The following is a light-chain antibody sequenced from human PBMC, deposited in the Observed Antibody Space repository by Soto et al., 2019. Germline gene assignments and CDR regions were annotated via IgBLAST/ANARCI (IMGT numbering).Light chain of an antibody. V-gene: IGLV1-44*01. CDR1: NSNIGSHA. CDR2: SSN. J-gene: IGLJ2*01. CDR3: AAWDDSLLVV. Sequence: QSVLTQPPSASGTPGQRVTISCSGSNSNIGSHAVNWFQHLPGTAPRLLISSSNQRPSGVPDRFSGSKSGTSASLAISGLQSEDEAYYYCAAWDDSLLVVFGGGTKLTVL.